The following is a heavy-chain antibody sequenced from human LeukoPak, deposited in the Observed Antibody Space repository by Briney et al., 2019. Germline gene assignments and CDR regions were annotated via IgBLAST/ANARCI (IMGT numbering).Heavy chain of an antibody. CDR3: ARVSSGYYPLIDY. Sequence: SETLSLTCTVSGGCISSYYWSWIRQPPGKGLEWIGYIYYSGSTNYNPSLKSRVTISVDTSKNQFSLKLSSVTAADTAVYYCARVSSGYYPLIDYWGQGTLVTVSS. CDR1: GGCISSYY. J-gene: IGHJ4*02. CDR2: IYYSGST. D-gene: IGHD3-22*01. V-gene: IGHV4-59*01.